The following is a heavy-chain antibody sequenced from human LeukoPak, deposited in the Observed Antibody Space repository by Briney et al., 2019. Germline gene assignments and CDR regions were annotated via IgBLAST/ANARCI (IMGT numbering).Heavy chain of an antibody. CDR1: GGTFSSYA. V-gene: IGHV1-69*05. J-gene: IGHJ4*02. D-gene: IGHD3-22*01. Sequence: ASVKVSCKASGGTFSSYAISWVRQAPGQGLEWMGGIIPIFGTANYAQKFQGRVTITTDESTSTAYMELSSLRSEDTAVYYCARGLLTTYYYDSSGYYPFDYWGQGTLATVSS. CDR3: ARGLLTTYYYDSSGYYPFDY. CDR2: IIPIFGTA.